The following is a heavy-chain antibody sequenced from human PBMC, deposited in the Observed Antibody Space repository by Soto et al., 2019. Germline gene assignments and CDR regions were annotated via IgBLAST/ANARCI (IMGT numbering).Heavy chain of an antibody. CDR3: ARACYEYVWGIYRYTPPDY. J-gene: IGHJ4*02. V-gene: IGHV3-66*01. Sequence: EVQLVESGGGLVQPGGSLRLSCAASGFTVSSNYMSWVRQAPGKGLEWVSVIYSGGSTYYADSVKGRFTISRDNSKNTWYRQKNRMGAEDTAVYYCARACYEYVWGIYRYTPPDYWGEGTLVTVSA. D-gene: IGHD3-16*02. CDR2: IYSGGST. CDR1: GFTVSSNY.